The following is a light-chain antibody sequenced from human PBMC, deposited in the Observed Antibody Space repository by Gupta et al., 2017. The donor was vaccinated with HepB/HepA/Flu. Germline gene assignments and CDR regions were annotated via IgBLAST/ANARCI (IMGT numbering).Light chain of an antibody. Sequence: AIRMTQSPSSFSASTGDRVTITCRASQGISSYLAWYQQKPGKDPKLLIYAASTLQSGVPSRFSGSGSGTDFTLTISCLQSEDFATYYCQQYYSSPYTFGQGTKVEIK. CDR3: QQYYSSPYT. V-gene: IGKV1-8*01. J-gene: IGKJ2*01. CDR1: QGISSY. CDR2: AAS.